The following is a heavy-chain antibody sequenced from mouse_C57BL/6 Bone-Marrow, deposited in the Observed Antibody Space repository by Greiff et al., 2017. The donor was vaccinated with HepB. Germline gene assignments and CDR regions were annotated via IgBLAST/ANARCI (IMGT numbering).Heavy chain of an antibody. Sequence: VQLQQSGGGLVKPGGSLKLSCAASGFTFSDYGMHWVRQAPEKGLEWVAYISSGSSTIYYADTVKGRFTISRDNAKNTLFLQMTSLRSEDTAMYYCAREGYYYGSSLFAYWGQGTLVTVSA. J-gene: IGHJ3*01. CDR2: ISSGSSTI. V-gene: IGHV5-17*01. D-gene: IGHD1-1*01. CDR1: GFTFSDYG. CDR3: AREGYYYGSSLFAY.